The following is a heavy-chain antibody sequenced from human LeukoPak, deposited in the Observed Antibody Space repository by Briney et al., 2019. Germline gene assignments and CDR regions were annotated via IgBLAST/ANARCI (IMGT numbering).Heavy chain of an antibody. Sequence: GGSLRLSCAASGFTFSSYSMNWVRQAPEKGLEWVSSISSSSNYMYYADSVKGRFTISRDNTKNSLYLQMNSLRVEDTAVYYCARDLGATIFDFDYWGQGTLVTVSS. V-gene: IGHV3-21*01. J-gene: IGHJ4*02. CDR2: ISSSSNYM. CDR1: GFTFSSYS. CDR3: ARDLGATIFDFDY. D-gene: IGHD1-26*01.